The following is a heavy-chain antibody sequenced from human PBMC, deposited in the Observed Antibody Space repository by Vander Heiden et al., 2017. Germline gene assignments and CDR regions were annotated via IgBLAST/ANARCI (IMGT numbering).Heavy chain of an antibody. CDR2: INPNSGDT. CDR3: AMNWENDDYYGLDV. D-gene: IGHD1-1*01. CDR1: QYTFTAYL. Sequence: QMQLVQSGADVQKPGASVKLSCTASQYTFTAYLLYWVRQAPGQGLEWMGRINPNSGDTNSAQKVQGRVTMTRDTSINTAYMELSGMRSDDTAVYYFAMNWENDDYYGLDVWGQGTTVTVFS. V-gene: IGHV1-2*06. J-gene: IGHJ6*02.